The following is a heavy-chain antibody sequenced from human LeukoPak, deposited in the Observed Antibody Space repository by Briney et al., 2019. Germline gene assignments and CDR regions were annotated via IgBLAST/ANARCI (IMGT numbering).Heavy chain of an antibody. CDR1: GDSISSGNYY. CDR3: ASAAVIRRRTISGVTATGSGYFDS. CDR2: IYYSGST. J-gene: IGHJ4*02. V-gene: IGHV4-39*07. Sequence: SETLSLTCTVSGDSISSGNYYWGWIRQPPGKGLEWIGSIYYSGSTYYNPSLKSRVTISVDTSKNQFSLKLNSVTAADTAVYYCASAAVIRRRTISGVTATGSGYFDSWGRGSLVSVSS. D-gene: IGHD6-13*01.